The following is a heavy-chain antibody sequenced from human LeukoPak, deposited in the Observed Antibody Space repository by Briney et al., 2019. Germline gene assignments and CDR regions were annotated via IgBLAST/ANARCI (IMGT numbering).Heavy chain of an antibody. J-gene: IGHJ4*02. CDR3: ARDWGHFDY. D-gene: IGHD7-27*01. Sequence: GGSLRLSCEASGFTFSNYWMTWVRQAPGKGLEWVANIKQDGSEKFYVDSVKGRFTISRDNARSSLYLQMNSLRVEDTAVYYCARDWGHFDYWGQGALVTVSS. CDR2: IKQDGSEK. CDR1: GFTFSNYW. V-gene: IGHV3-7*01.